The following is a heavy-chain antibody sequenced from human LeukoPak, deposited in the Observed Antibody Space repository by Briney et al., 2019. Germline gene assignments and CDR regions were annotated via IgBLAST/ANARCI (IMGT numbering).Heavy chain of an antibody. J-gene: IGHJ4*02. Sequence: SETLSLTCTVSGGSISSYYWSWIRQPPGKGLEWIGEINHSGSTNYNPSLKSRVTISVDTSKNQFSLKLSSVTAADTAVYYCARRSSGWYGFRVDYWGQGTLVTVSS. V-gene: IGHV4-34*01. CDR2: INHSGST. CDR1: GGSISSYY. CDR3: ARRSSGWYGFRVDY. D-gene: IGHD6-19*01.